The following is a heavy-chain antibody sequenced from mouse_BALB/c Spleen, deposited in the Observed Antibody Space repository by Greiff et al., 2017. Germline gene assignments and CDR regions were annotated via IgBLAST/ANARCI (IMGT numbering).Heavy chain of an antibody. CDR3: ARDYRGPMDY. D-gene: IGHD2-14*01. CDR1: GYSFTSYY. CDR2: IFPGSGNT. J-gene: IGHJ4*01. V-gene: IGHV1-66*01. Sequence: QVQLQQSGPELVKPGASVKISCKASGYSFTSYYIHWVKQRPGQGLEWIGWIFPGSGNTKYNEKFTGKATLTADTSSSTAYMQLSSLTSEDSAVYFCARDYRGPMDYWGQGTSVTVSS.